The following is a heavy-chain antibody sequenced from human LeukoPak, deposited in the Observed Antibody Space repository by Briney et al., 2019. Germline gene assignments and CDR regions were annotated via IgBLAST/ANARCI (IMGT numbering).Heavy chain of an antibody. Sequence: GGSLRLSCAASGFTFSSYAMHWVRQAPGKGLEWVAVISYDGSNKYYADSVEGRFTISRDNSKNTLYLQMNSLRAEDTAVYYCAKGHYYDSSGYPFDYWGQGTLVTVSS. D-gene: IGHD3-22*01. V-gene: IGHV3-30-3*01. CDR1: GFTFSSYA. CDR2: ISYDGSNK. J-gene: IGHJ4*02. CDR3: AKGHYYDSSGYPFDY.